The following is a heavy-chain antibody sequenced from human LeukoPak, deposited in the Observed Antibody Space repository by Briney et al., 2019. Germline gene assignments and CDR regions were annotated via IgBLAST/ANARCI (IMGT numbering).Heavy chain of an antibody. V-gene: IGHV1-18*01. CDR3: ARDNTLTMNDY. CDR1: GYTFNTYG. D-gene: IGHD4/OR15-4a*01. J-gene: IGHJ4*02. Sequence: ASVKVSCETSGYTFNTYGISWVRQAPGQGLEWMGWISGYNGNTNYAQSVQGRVTMTTDTSTSTAYMELRSLRSDDTAVYYCARDNTLTMNDYWGQGTLVTVTS. CDR2: ISGYNGNT.